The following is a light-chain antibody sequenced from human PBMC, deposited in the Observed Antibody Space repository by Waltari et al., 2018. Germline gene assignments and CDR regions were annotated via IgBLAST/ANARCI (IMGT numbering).Light chain of an antibody. CDR3: QQYYSTPLT. CDR2: WAS. CDR1: QSVLYSSNNKNY. Sequence: DIVMTQSPDSLAVSLGERATINCKSSQSVLYSSNNKNYLAWYQQKPGKPPKLLIYWASTRESGVPDRFSGSGSGTDFTLTINSLQAEDVAVYYCQQYYSTPLTFGPGTKVDIK. J-gene: IGKJ3*01. V-gene: IGKV4-1*01.